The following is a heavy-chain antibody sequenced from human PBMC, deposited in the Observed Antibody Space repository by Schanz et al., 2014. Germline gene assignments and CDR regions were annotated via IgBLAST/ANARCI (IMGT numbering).Heavy chain of an antibody. CDR3: AKGMGYCSGGTCYDYYYYGLDV. CDR2: ISHSGGSK. Sequence: EADLVESGGGLIQRGESLRLSCSASGFSFSSYSMNWVRQAPGKGLEWASSISHSGGSKYYADSVKGRFTISRDNSENTLYLQMNSLSADDTAVFYCAKGMGYCSGGTCYDYYYYGLDVWGQGTTVTVSS. J-gene: IGHJ6*02. D-gene: IGHD2-15*01. V-gene: IGHV3-23*04. CDR1: GFSFSSYS.